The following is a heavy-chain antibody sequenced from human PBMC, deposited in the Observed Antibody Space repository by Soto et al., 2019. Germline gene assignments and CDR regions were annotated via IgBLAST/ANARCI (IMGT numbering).Heavy chain of an antibody. CDR3: ARDGDCGGDCYWGTKYYYGMDV. CDR2: ISAYDGNT. J-gene: IGHJ6*02. D-gene: IGHD2-21*02. V-gene: IGHV1-18*04. Sequence: GASVKVSCKASGYTFTSYGITWVRQAPGQGLEWMGWISAYDGNTNYAQKLQGRVTMTTDTSTSTAYMELRSLRSDDTAVYYCARDGDCGGDCYWGTKYYYGMDVWGQGTTVTVSS. CDR1: GYTFTSYG.